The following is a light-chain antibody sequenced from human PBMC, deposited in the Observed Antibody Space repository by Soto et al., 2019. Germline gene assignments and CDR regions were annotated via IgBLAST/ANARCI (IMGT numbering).Light chain of an antibody. CDR1: QSVGTN. Sequence: PGERATLSCRASQSVGTNLAWYQQKPGQAPRPLIYSASARATDVPARFSGSGSGTEFTLTISSLQSEDFAVYYCQQYRDWAPITFGGGTKVDIK. V-gene: IGKV3-15*01. CDR2: SAS. J-gene: IGKJ4*01. CDR3: QQYRDWAPIT.